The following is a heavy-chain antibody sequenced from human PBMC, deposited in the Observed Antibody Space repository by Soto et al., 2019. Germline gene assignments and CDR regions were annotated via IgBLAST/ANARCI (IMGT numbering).Heavy chain of an antibody. D-gene: IGHD6-19*01. CDR2: ISAYNGNT. CDR1: GGTFSSYA. J-gene: IGHJ6*02. V-gene: IGHV1-69*13. CDR3: ARDRAVAGTNGMDV. Sequence: SVKVSCKASGGTFSSYAISWVRQAPGQGLEWMGWISAYNGNTNYAQKFQGRVTITADESTSTAYMELSSLRSEDTAVYYCARDRAVAGTNGMDVWGQGTTVTVSS.